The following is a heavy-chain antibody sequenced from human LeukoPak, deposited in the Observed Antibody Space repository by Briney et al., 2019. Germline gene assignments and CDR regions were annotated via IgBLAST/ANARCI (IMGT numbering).Heavy chain of an antibody. CDR2: INHSGST. J-gene: IGHJ4*02. D-gene: IGHD5-12*01. CDR1: GGCFSGYY. CDR3: ARGRVGYGYV. V-gene: IGHV4-34*01. Sequence: PSETLSLTCAVYGGCFSGYYWSWIRQPPGKGLEWIGEINHSGSTNYNPSLKSRATISVDTSKNQFSLKLSSVTAADTAVYYCARGRVGYGYVWGQGTLVTVSS.